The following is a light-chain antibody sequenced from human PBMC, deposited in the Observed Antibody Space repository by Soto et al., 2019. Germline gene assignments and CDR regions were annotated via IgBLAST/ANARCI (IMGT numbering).Light chain of an antibody. J-gene: IGLJ1*01. V-gene: IGLV2-8*01. CDR2: QVT. CDR3: MSYAGGNRFV. Sequence: QSVLTQPPSASGSPGQSVTISCAGTINDVGGYNYVSWYQQQPGKVPQLMIYQVTKRPSGVPDRFSASKSDTTASLTISGLQAEDEGDYYCMSYAGGNRFVFGTGTKVTVL. CDR1: INDVGGYNY.